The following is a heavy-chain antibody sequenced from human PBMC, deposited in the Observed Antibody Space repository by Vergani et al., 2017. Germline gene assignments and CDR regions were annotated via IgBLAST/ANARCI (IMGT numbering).Heavy chain of an antibody. Sequence: EVQLVESGGGLVKPGGSLRLSCAASGFTFSSYSMNWVRQAPGKGLEWVSSISSSSSYIYYADSVKGRFTISRDNAKNSLYRQMNSLRPDDTAVYYCARALALQAFSPGYWGQGTLVTVSS. CDR2: ISSSSSYI. V-gene: IGHV3-21*01. CDR3: ARALALQAFSPGY. CDR1: GFTFSSYS. J-gene: IGHJ4*02.